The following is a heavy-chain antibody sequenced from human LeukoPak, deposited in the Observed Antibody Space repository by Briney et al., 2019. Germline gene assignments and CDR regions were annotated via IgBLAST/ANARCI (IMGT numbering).Heavy chain of an antibody. J-gene: IGHJ4*02. CDR3: AKDQEDYDKGSLFY. CDR2: ISGSGGST. D-gene: IGHD3-22*01. CDR1: GFTFSSYA. Sequence: PGGSLRLSCAASGFTFSSYAMSWVRQAPGKGLEWVSAISGSGGSTYYADSVKGRFTISRDNSKNTLYLQMNSLTAEDTAEYYSAKDQEDYDKGSLFYWGQGTLVTVSA. V-gene: IGHV3-23*01.